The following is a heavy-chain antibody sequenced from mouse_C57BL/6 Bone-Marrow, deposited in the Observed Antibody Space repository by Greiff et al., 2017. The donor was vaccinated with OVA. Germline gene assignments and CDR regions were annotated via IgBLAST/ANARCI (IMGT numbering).Heavy chain of an antibody. Sequence: VQLQQPGAELVRPGTSVKLSCKASGYTFTSYWMHWVKQRPGQGLEWIGVIDPSDSYTNSNQKFKGKATLTVATSSSTAYMQLSSLTSEYSALYFCAAEDYGNSWCVYWGQGTLVTVSA. D-gene: IGHD2-1*01. CDR2: IDPSDSYT. J-gene: IGHJ3*01. V-gene: IGHV1-59*01. CDR1: GYTFTSYW. CDR3: AAEDYGNSWCVY.